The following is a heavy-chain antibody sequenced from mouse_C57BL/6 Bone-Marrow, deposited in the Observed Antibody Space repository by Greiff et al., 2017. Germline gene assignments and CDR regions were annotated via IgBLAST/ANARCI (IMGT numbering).Heavy chain of an antibody. Sequence: QVQLQQSGAELARPGASVKLSCKASGYTFTSYGISWVKQRTGQGLEWIGEIYPRSGNTYYNEKFKGKAKLTADKSSSTAYMELRSLTSADSAVFFCARGGVMMSTWDYYAMDYWGQGTSVTVSS. CDR1: GYTFTSYG. CDR2: IYPRSGNT. J-gene: IGHJ4*01. CDR3: ARGGVMMSTWDYYAMDY. V-gene: IGHV1-81*01. D-gene: IGHD2-3*01.